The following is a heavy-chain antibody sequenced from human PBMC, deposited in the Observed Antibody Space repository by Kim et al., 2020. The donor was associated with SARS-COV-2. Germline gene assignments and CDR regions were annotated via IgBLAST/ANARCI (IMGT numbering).Heavy chain of an antibody. V-gene: IGHV1-69*01. J-gene: IGHJ4*02. Sequence: FGTANYAQKFQGRVTITADESTSTAYMELSSLRSEDTAVYYCAEAGAYGDWGQGTLVTVSS. CDR3: AEAGAYGD. D-gene: IGHD4-17*01. CDR2: FGTA.